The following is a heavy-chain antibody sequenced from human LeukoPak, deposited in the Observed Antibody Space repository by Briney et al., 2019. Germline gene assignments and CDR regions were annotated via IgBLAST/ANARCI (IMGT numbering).Heavy chain of an antibody. CDR2: INAGNGNT. Sequence: INAGNGNTKYSQKFQGRVTITRDTSASTAYMELSSLRSEDTAVYYCARVSLGGATYRYFDYWGQGTLVTVSS. J-gene: IGHJ4*02. V-gene: IGHV1-3*01. D-gene: IGHD1-26*01. CDR3: ARVSLGGATYRYFDY.